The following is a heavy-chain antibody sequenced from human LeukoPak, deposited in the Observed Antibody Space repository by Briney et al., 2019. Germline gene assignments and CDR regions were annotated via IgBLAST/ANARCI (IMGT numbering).Heavy chain of an antibody. CDR2: INAGNGNT. V-gene: IGHV1-3*01. CDR1: GYTFTSYA. Sequence: ASVKVSCKASGYTFTSYAMHWVCQAPGQRLEWMGWINAGNGNTKYSQKFQGRVTITRDTSASTAYMELSSLRSEDTAVYYCARDINSGILFDYWGQGTLVTVSS. CDR3: ARDINSGILFDY. D-gene: IGHD1-26*01. J-gene: IGHJ4*02.